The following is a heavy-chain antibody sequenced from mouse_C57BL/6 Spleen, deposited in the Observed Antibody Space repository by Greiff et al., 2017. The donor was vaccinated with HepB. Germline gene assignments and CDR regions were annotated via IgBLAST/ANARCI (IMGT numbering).Heavy chain of an antibody. CDR3: ARTLSTVVAHYAMDY. J-gene: IGHJ4*01. CDR2: INPNYGTT. Sequence: EVQLQQSGPELVKPGASVKISCKASGYSFTDYNMNWVKQSNGKSLEWIGVINPNYGTTSYNQKFKGKATFTVDQSSSTAYMQLNSLTSEDSAVYYCARTLSTVVAHYAMDYWGQGTSVTVSS. V-gene: IGHV1-39*01. D-gene: IGHD1-1*01. CDR1: GYSFTDYN.